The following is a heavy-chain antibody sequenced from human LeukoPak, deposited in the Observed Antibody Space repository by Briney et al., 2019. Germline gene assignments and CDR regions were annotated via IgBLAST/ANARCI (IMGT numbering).Heavy chain of an antibody. CDR3: ARDWASTGPTSPPKYCFDY. Sequence: ASVKVSCKASGYTFTSYYMHWVRQAPGQGLEWMGIINPSSGNTSYAQKFQGRVTMTRDMSTSTVYMELSSLRSEDTAVYYCARDWASTGPTSPPKYCFDYWGQGTLVTVSS. D-gene: IGHD5/OR15-5a*01. V-gene: IGHV1-46*01. CDR2: INPSSGNT. J-gene: IGHJ4*02. CDR1: GYTFTSYY.